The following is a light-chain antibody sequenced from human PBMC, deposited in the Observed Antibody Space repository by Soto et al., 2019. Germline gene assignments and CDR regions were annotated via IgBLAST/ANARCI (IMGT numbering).Light chain of an antibody. V-gene: IGKV1-12*01. CDR3: QQSASLPIT. J-gene: IGKJ5*01. CDR2: TAS. CDR1: QGVSTW. Sequence: DIQMTQSPSSVSVSAGDRVTITCRASQGVSTWLAWYQQKPGEAPNLLIYTASSLQSGVPSRFSGSGSGTDFTLTINGLQPEDFATYYCQQSASLPITFGQGTQLEIK.